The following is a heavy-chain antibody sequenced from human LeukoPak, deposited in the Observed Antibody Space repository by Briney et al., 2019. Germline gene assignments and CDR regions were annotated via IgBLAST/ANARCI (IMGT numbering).Heavy chain of an antibody. J-gene: IGHJ4*02. CDR3: TTGWDIVVVPAAMGYGY. CDR2: IKSKTDGGTT. Sequence: RGSLRLSCAASGFTFSNAWMSWVRQAPGKGLEWVGRIKSKTDGGTTDYAAPVKGRFTISRDDSKNTLYLQMNSLKTEDTAVYYCTTGWDIVVVPAAMGYGYWGQGTLVTVSS. D-gene: IGHD2-2*01. V-gene: IGHV3-15*01. CDR1: GFTFSNAW.